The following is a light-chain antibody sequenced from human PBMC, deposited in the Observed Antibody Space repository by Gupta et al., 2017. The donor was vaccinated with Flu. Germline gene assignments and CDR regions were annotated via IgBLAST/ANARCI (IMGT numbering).Light chain of an antibody. CDR3: HLYVSSPPYY. CDR1: QSVAGTF. CDR2: FSS. J-gene: IGKJ5*01. Sequence: EIVLTQSPGSLSLSPGERVTLSCRASQSVAGTFVAWYQQRPGQAPSLLIFFSSNRAADTPARCSGRGYGRDLSITISRREPEDFAAYYCHLYVSSPPYYFGQGTRLEIK. V-gene: IGKV3-20*01.